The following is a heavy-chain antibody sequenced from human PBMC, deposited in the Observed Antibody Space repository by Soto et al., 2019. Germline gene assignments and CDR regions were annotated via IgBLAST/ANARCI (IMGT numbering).Heavy chain of an antibody. CDR2: ISYDGSNK. CDR3: AKDPRYSGTGEGY. V-gene: IGHV3-30*18. Sequence: PRLSCAASGFTFSSYGMHWVRQAPGKGLEWVAVISYDGSNKYYADSVKGRFTISRDNSKNTLYLQMNSLRAEDTAVYYCAKDPRYSGTGEGYWGQGTLVTVSS. D-gene: IGHD1-26*01. CDR1: GFTFSSYG. J-gene: IGHJ4*02.